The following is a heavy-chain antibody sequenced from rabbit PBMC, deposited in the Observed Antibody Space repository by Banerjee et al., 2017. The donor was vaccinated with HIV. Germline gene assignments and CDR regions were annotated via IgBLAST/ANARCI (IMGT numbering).Heavy chain of an antibody. J-gene: IGHJ4*01. CDR1: GSDISSSYY. CDR2: IYTGSSDNT. D-gene: IGHD4-1*01. CDR3: ARDPISVGGNL. Sequence: QSLEESGGGLVKPGGTLTLTCKASGSDISSSYYMCWVRQAPGKGLEWIACIYTGSSDNTYYASWAKGRFTISKTSSTTVTLQMTSLTAADTATYFCARDPISVGGNLWGPAPSSPS. V-gene: IGHV1S40*01.